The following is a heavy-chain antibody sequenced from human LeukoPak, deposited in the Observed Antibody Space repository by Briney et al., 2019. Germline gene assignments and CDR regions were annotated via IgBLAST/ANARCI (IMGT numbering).Heavy chain of an antibody. CDR3: ARYGQWLVQIDY. J-gene: IGHJ4*02. V-gene: IGHV4-4*07. CDR1: GGSISSYY. Sequence: SETLSLTCTVSGGSISSYYWSWIRQPAGKGLEWIGRIYTSGSTNYNPSLKSRVTISVDTSKNQLSLKLSSVTAADTAVYYCARYGQWLVQIDYWGQGTLVTVSS. D-gene: IGHD6-19*01. CDR2: IYTSGST.